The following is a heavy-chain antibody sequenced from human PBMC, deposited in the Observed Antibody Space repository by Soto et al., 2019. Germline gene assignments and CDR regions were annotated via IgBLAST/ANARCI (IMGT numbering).Heavy chain of an antibody. D-gene: IGHD2-21*02. CDR3: ARDGAPVVVTAIAYYYYGMDV. CDR2: ISSSSSTI. Sequence: PGGSLRLSCAASGFTFSSYSMNWVRQAPGKGLEWVSYISSSSSTIYYADSVKGRFTISRDNAKNSLYLQMNSLRDEDTAVYYCARDGAPVVVTAIAYYYYGMDVWGQGTTVTVSS. J-gene: IGHJ6*02. CDR1: GFTFSSYS. V-gene: IGHV3-48*02.